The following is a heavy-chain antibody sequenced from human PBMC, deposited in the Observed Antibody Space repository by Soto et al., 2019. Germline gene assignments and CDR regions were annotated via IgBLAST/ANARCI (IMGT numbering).Heavy chain of an antibody. D-gene: IGHD1-1*01. J-gene: IGHJ6*02. CDR3: MKYKSGYYSYGIDV. V-gene: IGHV3-23*01. Sequence: EVQLLESGGGLVQPGGSLRLSCAVSGFTFDTYAMSWIRQAPGRGLEWVSGILGSSAGTSYASEIYTSYADSVKGRFTISRDSSKNTLSLHMNSLIVEDTALYYRMKYKSGYYSYGIDVWGQGITVTGSS. CDR1: GFTFDTYA. CDR2: ILGSSAGTSYASEIYT.